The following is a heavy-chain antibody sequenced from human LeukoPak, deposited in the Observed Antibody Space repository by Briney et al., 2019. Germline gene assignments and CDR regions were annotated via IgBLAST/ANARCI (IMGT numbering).Heavy chain of an antibody. Sequence: PSETLSLTCAVYGGSFSGYYWSWIRQPPGKGLGWIGEINHSGSTNYNPSLKSRVTISVDTSKNQFSLKLSSVTAADTAVYYCARGRQRVAATYYYYYGMDVWGQGTTVTVSS. D-gene: IGHD2-15*01. V-gene: IGHV4-34*01. CDR2: INHSGST. CDR1: GGSFSGYY. J-gene: IGHJ6*02. CDR3: ARGRQRVAATYYYYYGMDV.